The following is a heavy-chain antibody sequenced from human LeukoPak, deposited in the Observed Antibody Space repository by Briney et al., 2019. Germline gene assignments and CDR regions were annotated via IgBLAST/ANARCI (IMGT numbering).Heavy chain of an antibody. D-gene: IGHD3-22*01. CDR1: GYTFTSYY. V-gene: IGHV1-46*01. CDR3: ARSLLFDGYYYFDY. CDR2: INPSGGTT. J-gene: IGHJ4*02. Sequence: GASVKVSCKASGYTFTSYYIRRVRQAPGQGLEWMGIINPSGGTTTYAQKLQGRVTMTRDTSTSTVYMELSSLRSEDTALYYCARSLLFDGYYYFDYWGQGTLVTVSS.